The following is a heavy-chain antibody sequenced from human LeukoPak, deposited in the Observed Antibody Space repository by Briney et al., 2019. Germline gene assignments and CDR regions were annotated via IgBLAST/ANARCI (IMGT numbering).Heavy chain of an antibody. J-gene: IGHJ6*03. D-gene: IGHD3-16*01. Sequence: GSLRLSCAASGFTISSYWMCWVRQAPGKGPEWVANINQDGGQKYYGDSVKGRFTISRDNAKNSVYPQMNSLRAEDTAVYYCARVGRALDYYYYMDVWGKGTTVTVSS. V-gene: IGHV3-7*01. CDR3: ARVGRALDYYYYMDV. CDR2: INQDGGQK. CDR1: GFTISSYW.